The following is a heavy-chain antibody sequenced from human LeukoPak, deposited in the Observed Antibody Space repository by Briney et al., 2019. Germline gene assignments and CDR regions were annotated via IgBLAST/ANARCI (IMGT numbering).Heavy chain of an antibody. D-gene: IGHD6-19*01. V-gene: IGHV4-39*01. Sequence: PSETLSLTCTVSGGSISGYYWGWIRQPPGKGLEWIGSFYYSGNTYYNPSLKSRVTISVDTSKNEFSLKLRSVTAADTAVYYCARTAGVAVAGSRQYFDYWGQGTLVTVSS. CDR1: GGSISGYY. J-gene: IGHJ4*02. CDR3: ARTAGVAVAGSRQYFDY. CDR2: FYYSGNT.